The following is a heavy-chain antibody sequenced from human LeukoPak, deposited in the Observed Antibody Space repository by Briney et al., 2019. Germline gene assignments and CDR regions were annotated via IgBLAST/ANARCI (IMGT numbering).Heavy chain of an antibody. V-gene: IGHV3-9*01. CDR3: VKSILRGGGYDY. J-gene: IGHJ4*02. CDR2: ISWNSDSI. CDR1: GFTFHNCA. Sequence: PGGSLRLSCAASGFTFHNCAMHWVRQGPGKGLEWVSGISWNSDSIGYADSVKDRFTISRDNAKNSLYLQMNSLRAEDTALYYCVKSILRGGGYDYWGQGALVTVSS. D-gene: IGHD3-10*01.